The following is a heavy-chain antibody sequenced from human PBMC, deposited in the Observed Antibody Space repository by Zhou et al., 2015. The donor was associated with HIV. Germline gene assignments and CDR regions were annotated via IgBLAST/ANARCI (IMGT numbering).Heavy chain of an antibody. D-gene: IGHD7-27*01. V-gene: IGHV3-20*04. CDR3: ARPRGPNWVDAFDI. CDR2: INWNGGST. Sequence: VQLLDLGGGLVKPGGSLRLSCAVSGFTFNDYYMSWIRQAPGKGLEWVSGINWNGGSTGYADSVKGRFTISRDNAKNSLYLQMNSLRAEDTALYYCARPRGPNWVDAFDIWGQGTMVTVSS. CDR1: GFTFNDYY. J-gene: IGHJ3*02.